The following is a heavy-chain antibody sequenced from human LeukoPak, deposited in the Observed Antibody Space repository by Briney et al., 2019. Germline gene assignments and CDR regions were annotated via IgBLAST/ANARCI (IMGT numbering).Heavy chain of an antibody. CDR3: AKTAAGINFDY. CDR2: ICSSRSYT. V-gene: IGHV3-11*03. D-gene: IGHD6-13*01. J-gene: IGHJ4*02. Sequence: GGSLRLSCAASGFTFSDYYMSWIRQAPGKGLEWVSYICSSRSYTNYADSVKGRFTISRDNAKNSLYLQMNSLRAENTAVYYCAKTAAGINFDYWGQGTLVTVSS. CDR1: GFTFSDYY.